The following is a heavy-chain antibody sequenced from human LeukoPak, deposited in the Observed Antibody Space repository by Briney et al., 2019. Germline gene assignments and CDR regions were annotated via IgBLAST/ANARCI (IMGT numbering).Heavy chain of an antibody. D-gene: IGHD5-18*01. J-gene: IGHJ5*02. CDR1: GGSFSGYY. CDR2: INHSGST. V-gene: IGHV4-34*01. CDR3: AIRRYSYGYLNWFDP. Sequence: PSETLSLTCAVYGGSFSGYYWSWIRQPPGKGLEWIGEINHSGSTNYNPSLKSRVTISVDTSKNQFSLKLSSVTAADTAVYYCAIRRYSYGYLNWFDPWGQGTLVTVSS.